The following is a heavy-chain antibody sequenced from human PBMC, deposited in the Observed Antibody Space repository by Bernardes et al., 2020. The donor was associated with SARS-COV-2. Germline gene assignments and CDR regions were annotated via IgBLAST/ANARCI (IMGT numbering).Heavy chain of an antibody. V-gene: IGHV4-39*01. Sequence: SETLSLTCTVSGGSISSSSSYWGWIRQPPGKGLEWIGSIYYSGSTYYNPSLKSRATISGDTSKNQFSLKLSSVTTADTAVYYCARQVRQQLVRHQFDNWGQGNLVTVSS. CDR2: IYYSGST. CDR3: ARQVRQQLVRHQFDN. CDR1: GGSISSSSSY. D-gene: IGHD6-13*01. J-gene: IGHJ4*02.